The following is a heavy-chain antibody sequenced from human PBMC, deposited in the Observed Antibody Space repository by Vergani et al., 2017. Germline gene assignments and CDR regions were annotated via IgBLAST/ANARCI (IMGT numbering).Heavy chain of an antibody. CDR1: GFTFSSYW. V-gene: IGHV3-74*01. CDR3: AXERYFDWLPGSGNAFDI. CDR2: INSDGSST. J-gene: IGHJ3*02. D-gene: IGHD3-9*01. Sequence: EVQLVESGGGLVQPGGSLRLSCAASGFTFSSYWMHWVRQAPGKGLVWVSRINSDGSSTSYADSVKGRFTISRDNAKNTLYLQMNSLRAEDTAVYYCAXERYFDWLPGSGNAFDIWGQGTMVTVSS.